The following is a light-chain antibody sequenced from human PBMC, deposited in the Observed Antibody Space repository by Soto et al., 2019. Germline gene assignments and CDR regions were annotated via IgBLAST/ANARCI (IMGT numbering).Light chain of an antibody. CDR3: QQYNNWPPA. Sequence: EIVMTQSPATLSVSPGERATLSCRTSQSVSGNLAWYQQKPGQAPRLLIYGASTRATGIPARFSGGGSGTEFTLTISSLQSEDCAVYYCQQYNNWPPAFGQGTKVEIK. CDR2: GAS. CDR1: QSVSGN. V-gene: IGKV3-15*01. J-gene: IGKJ1*01.